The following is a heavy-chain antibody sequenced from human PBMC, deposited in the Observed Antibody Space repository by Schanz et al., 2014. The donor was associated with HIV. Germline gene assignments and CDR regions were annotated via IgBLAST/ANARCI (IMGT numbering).Heavy chain of an antibody. D-gene: IGHD3-16*01. CDR1: GFTLSNYG. CDR3: AKDRNYYDDRYLGKGNYYYYYGMDV. V-gene: IGHV3-30*18. Sequence: QGQLVESGGGVVRPGKSLRLSCEASGFTLSNYGMDWVRQAPGKGLEWVAGISNDGRKKKYGKPMKGRFTISRENSKNTLYLQGKSLRVEDTAVYYCAKDRNYYDDRYLGKGNYYYYYGMDVWGQGTTVTVSS. CDR2: ISNDGRKK. J-gene: IGHJ6*02.